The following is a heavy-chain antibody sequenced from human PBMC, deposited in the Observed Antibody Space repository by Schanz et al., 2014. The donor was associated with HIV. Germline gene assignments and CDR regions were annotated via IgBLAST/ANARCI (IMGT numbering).Heavy chain of an antibody. J-gene: IGHJ4*02. V-gene: IGHV3-23*01. Sequence: EVQLLESGGGLVQPGGSLRLSCAASGFNFNNYAMTWVRQAPGKGLEWVSSISESGGRTYYADSVNGRFTISRDNSKNTLYLQMTTLRIDDTAVYYCAKPEYDSSGNSQSHFDYWGQGTLVTVSS. D-gene: IGHD3-22*01. CDR2: ISESGGRT. CDR3: AKPEYDSSGNSQSHFDY. CDR1: GFNFNNYA.